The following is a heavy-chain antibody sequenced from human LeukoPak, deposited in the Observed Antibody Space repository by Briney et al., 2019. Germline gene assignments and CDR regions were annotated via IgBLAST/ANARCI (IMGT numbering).Heavy chain of an antibody. V-gene: IGHV4-39*01. Sequence: SETLSLTCTVSGGSISSSSYFWDWLRQPPGKGLEWIGNIYYSGSADYNPSLKTRVTMSVDTSNNRFSLQVNSVTAADTAVYYCARHVAYGPLEIWGQGTMVTVSS. CDR3: ARHVAYGPLEI. D-gene: IGHD3-10*01. CDR1: GGSISSSSYF. CDR2: IYYSGSA. J-gene: IGHJ3*02.